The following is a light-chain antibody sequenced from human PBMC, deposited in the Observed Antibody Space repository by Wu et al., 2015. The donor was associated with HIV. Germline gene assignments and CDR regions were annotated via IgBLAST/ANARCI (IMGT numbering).Light chain of an antibody. Sequence: DIQMTQSPSSLFASVGDRVTITCRASQSINRYLNWYQQKPGKAPKLLIYAASSLQSGVPSRFSGGGSGTDFTLTISSLQPEDFATYNCQQSYSTSVTFGQGTKVEIK. CDR1: QSINRY. J-gene: IGKJ1*01. CDR3: QQSYSTSVT. V-gene: IGKV1-39*01. CDR2: AAS.